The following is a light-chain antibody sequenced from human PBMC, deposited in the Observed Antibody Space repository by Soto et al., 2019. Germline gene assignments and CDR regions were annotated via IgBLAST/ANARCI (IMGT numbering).Light chain of an antibody. Sequence: EVVLTQSPGTLSLSPGESATLSCRASQSVRGNSFAWDQQRPGQAPRLLVYGPPVRAAGIPDRFRGSGSRTDFNLTINRVEPEDFAVYYCHQFGMSPFTFGPGTTLDIK. J-gene: IGKJ3*01. CDR3: HQFGMSPFT. V-gene: IGKV3-20*01. CDR2: GPP. CDR1: QSVRGNS.